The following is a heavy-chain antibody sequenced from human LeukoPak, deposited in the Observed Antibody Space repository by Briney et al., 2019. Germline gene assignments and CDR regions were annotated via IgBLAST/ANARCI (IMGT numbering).Heavy chain of an antibody. CDR3: ARALSIFGVVNFDY. CDR1: GGSISSGGYY. CDR2: IYYSGST. Sequence: SETLSLTCTVSGGSISSGGYYRSWIRQHPGKGLEWIGYIYYSGSTYYNPSLKSRVTISVDTSKNQFSLKLSSVTAADTAVYYCARALSIFGVVNFDYWGQGTLVTVSS. V-gene: IGHV4-31*03. D-gene: IGHD3-3*01. J-gene: IGHJ4*02.